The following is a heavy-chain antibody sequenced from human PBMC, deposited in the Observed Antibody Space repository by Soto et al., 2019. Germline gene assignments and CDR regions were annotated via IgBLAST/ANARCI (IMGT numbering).Heavy chain of an antibody. CDR3: ARETYCGGDCYNLGMDV. J-gene: IGHJ6*02. D-gene: IGHD2-21*02. CDR1: GYTFTSYG. Sequence: GASVKVSCKASGYTFTSYGISWVRQAPGQGLEWMGWISAYNGNTNYAQKLQGRVTMTTDTSTSTAYMELRSLRSDDTAVYYCARETYCGGDCYNLGMDVWGQGTTVTVSS. V-gene: IGHV1-18*01. CDR2: ISAYNGNT.